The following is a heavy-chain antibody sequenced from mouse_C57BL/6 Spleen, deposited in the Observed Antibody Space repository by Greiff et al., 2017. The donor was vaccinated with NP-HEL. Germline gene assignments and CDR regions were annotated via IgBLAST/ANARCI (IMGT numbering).Heavy chain of an antibody. CDR3: ARKYDYGGFAY. Sequence: QVQLQQPGAELVKPGASVKLSCKASGYTFTSYWMQWVKQRPGQGLEWIGGIDPSDSYTNYNQKFKGKATLTVDTSSSTAYMQLSSLTSEDSAVYYCARKYDYGGFAYWGQGTLVTVSA. CDR1: GYTFTSYW. D-gene: IGHD2-4*01. CDR2: IDPSDSYT. V-gene: IGHV1-50*01. J-gene: IGHJ3*01.